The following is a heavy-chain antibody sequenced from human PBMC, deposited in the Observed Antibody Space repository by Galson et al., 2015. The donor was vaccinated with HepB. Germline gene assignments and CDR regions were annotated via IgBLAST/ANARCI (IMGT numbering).Heavy chain of an antibody. Sequence: SLRXXXAAXXFTFSSYAMSWVRQXPGKGLEWVSAISGSGGSTYYADSVKGRFTISRDNSKNTLYLQMNSLRAEDTAVYYCAKVSALGXXXGGSCYPDAFVIW. D-gene: IGHD2-15*01. CDR3: AKVSALGXXXGGSCYPDAFVI. CDR1: XFTFSSYA. V-gene: IGHV3-23*01. J-gene: IGHJ3*02. CDR2: ISGSGGST.